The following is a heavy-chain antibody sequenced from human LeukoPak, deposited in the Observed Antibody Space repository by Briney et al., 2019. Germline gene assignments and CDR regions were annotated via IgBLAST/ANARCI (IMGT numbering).Heavy chain of an antibody. V-gene: IGHV1-18*01. J-gene: IGHJ6*03. Sequence: GASVKVSCKASGYTFTSYGISWVRQAPGQGLEWMGWISAYNGNTNYAQKLQGRVTMTTDTSTSTAYMELRSLRSDDTAVYYCARDRSSGWPWGVYYYYYMDVWGKGTTVTVSS. CDR1: GYTFTSYG. CDR2: ISAYNGNT. CDR3: ARDRSSGWPWGVYYYYYMDV. D-gene: IGHD6-19*01.